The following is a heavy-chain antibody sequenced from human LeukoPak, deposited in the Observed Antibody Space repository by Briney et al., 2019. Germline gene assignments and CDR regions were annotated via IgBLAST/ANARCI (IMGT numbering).Heavy chain of an antibody. CDR2: ISAYNGNT. D-gene: IGHD3-22*01. V-gene: IGHV1-18*01. CDR3: ATTMIVVVITGPCPEKAYFQH. CDR1: GYTFTSYG. J-gene: IGHJ1*01. Sequence: WASVKVSCKASGYTFTSYGISWVRQAPGQGLEWMGWISAYNGNTNYAQKLQGRATMTTDTSTSTAYMELRSLRSDDTAVYYCATTMIVVVITGPCPEKAYFQHWGQGTLVSVSS.